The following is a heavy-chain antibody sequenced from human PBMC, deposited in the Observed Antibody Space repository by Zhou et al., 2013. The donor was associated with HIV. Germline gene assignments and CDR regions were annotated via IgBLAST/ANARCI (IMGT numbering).Heavy chain of an antibody. CDR3: ARAKGTDYGGNSEAFDI. D-gene: IGHD4-17*01. Sequence: QVQLVQSGAEVKRPGSSVKVSCKALGGTFTSYAISWVRQAPGQGLEWMGGVIPMFGSVDYAQKFKGRVTITTDESTSTAYMELSSLRSEDTAVYYCARAKGTDYGGNSEAFDIWGQGTMVTVSS. V-gene: IGHV1-69*05. CDR1: GGTFTSYA. J-gene: IGHJ3*02. CDR2: VIPMFGSV.